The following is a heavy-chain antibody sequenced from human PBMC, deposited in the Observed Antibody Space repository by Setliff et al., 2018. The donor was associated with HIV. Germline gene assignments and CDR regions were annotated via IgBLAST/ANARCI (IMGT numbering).Heavy chain of an antibody. Sequence: SETLSLTCTVSGGSISTSRHYWGWIRQPPGKGLEWIGSVFHDGFTDYNPSLKSRVTISVDTSKNQFSLKLTSVTAADTAFYYCARVSRLHPFDPWGQGVLVTVSS. CDR1: GGSISTSRHY. CDR2: VFHDGFT. D-gene: IGHD2-15*01. V-gene: IGHV4-39*07. CDR3: ARVSRLHPFDP. J-gene: IGHJ5*02.